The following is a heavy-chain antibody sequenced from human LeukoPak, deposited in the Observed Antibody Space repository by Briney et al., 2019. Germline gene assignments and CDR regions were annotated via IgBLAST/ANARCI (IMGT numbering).Heavy chain of an antibody. CDR1: GFTFSDSW. CDR2: MNQDGSAK. CDR3: ATYTHWVAGDV. Sequence: GGSLRLSCAASGFTFSDSWMSSVRQAPGKGLEWVANMNQDGSAKDYVDSVKGRFTISRDNARNSLYLQMTSLRAEDTAVYYCATYTHWVAGDVWGQGTTVTVSS. J-gene: IGHJ6*02. V-gene: IGHV3-7*01. D-gene: IGHD3-16*01.